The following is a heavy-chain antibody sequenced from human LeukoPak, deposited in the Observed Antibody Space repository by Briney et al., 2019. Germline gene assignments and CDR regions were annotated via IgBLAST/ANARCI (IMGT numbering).Heavy chain of an antibody. D-gene: IGHD5-12*01. CDR1: GGSVSSYY. V-gene: IGHV4-59*02. CDR3: ARGPLDSGYTYFDY. Sequence: SETLSLTCTVSGGSVSSYYWSWIRQPPGKGLEWIGYFSYSGNTDYNPSLKSRVTISVDTSKNQFSLKLRSVTAADTAIYYCARGPLDSGYTYFDYWGQGTLVSVAS. CDR2: FSYSGNT. J-gene: IGHJ4*02.